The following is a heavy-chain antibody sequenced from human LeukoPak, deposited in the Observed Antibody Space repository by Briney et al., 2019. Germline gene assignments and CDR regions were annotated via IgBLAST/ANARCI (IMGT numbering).Heavy chain of an antibody. J-gene: IGHJ6*02. D-gene: IGHD5-18*01. Sequence: GASVKVSCKASGYTFTTYYMHWVRQAPGQGLEWMGGIIPIFGTANYAQKFQGRVTITADESTSTAYMELSSLRSEDTAVYYCARARRVDTAMAWYYYYGMDVWGQGTTVTVSS. V-gene: IGHV1-69*13. CDR1: GYTFTTYY. CDR2: IIPIFGTA. CDR3: ARARRVDTAMAWYYYYGMDV.